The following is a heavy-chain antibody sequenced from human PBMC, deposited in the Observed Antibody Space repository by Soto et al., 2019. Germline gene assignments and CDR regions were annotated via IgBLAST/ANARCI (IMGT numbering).Heavy chain of an antibody. Sequence: SLSLTCTVSGGSISSGDYYWSWIRQPPGKGLEWIGYIYYSGSTYYNTSLKSRVTISVDTSKNQFSLKLSSVTAADTAVYYFAAYCTNGVCVAFDIWGQGTMVTVSS. CDR3: AAYCTNGVCVAFDI. CDR2: IYYSGST. CDR1: GGSISSGDYY. D-gene: IGHD2-8*01. J-gene: IGHJ3*02. V-gene: IGHV4-30-4*01.